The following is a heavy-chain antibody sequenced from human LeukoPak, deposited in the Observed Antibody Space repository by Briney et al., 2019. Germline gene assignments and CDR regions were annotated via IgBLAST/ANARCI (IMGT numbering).Heavy chain of an antibody. CDR3: ARRYSSSYDY. D-gene: IGHD6-13*01. Sequence: GGSLRLSCAASGFTFSSYEMNWVRQAPGKGLEWVSYISSSGSTIYYADSVKGRFTISRDNAKNSLYLQMNSLRAEDTAVYYCARRYSSSYDYWGQGTLVTVSS. V-gene: IGHV3-48*03. CDR1: GFTFSSYE. CDR2: ISSSGSTI. J-gene: IGHJ4*02.